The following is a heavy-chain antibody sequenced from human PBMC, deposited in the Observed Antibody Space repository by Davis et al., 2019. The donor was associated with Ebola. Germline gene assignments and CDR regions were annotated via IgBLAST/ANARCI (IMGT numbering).Heavy chain of an antibody. D-gene: IGHD7-27*01. J-gene: IGHJ4*02. Sequence: MPSETLSLTCAISGDSVSSNSASWNWIRQSPSRGLEWLGRTYYRSKWYNEYSVSLKSRANINSDTSKNQFSLQLNSVTPEDTSVYYCARAKTGGFDYWGQGTLVTVSS. CDR1: GDSVSSNSAS. V-gene: IGHV6-1*01. CDR3: ARAKTGGFDY. CDR2: TYYRSKWYN.